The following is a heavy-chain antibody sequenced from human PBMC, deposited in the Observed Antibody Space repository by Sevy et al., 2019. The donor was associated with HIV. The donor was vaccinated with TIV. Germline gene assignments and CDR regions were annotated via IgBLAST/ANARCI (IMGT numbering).Heavy chain of an antibody. D-gene: IGHD1-26*01. CDR1: GYTFTIYG. J-gene: IGHJ3*02. CDR3: ARESGAVGATGYGFDI. Sequence: ASVKVSCKASGYTFTIYGIGWVRQAHGQGLEWMGWISGYNGNTNYAQKFQDRVTMTTDTSTSTAYMELRSLRSDDTAVYYCARESGAVGATGYGFDIWGQGTMVTVSS. CDR2: ISGYNGNT. V-gene: IGHV1-18*01.